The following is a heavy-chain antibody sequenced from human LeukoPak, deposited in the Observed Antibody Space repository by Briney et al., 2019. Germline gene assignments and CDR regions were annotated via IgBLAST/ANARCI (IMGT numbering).Heavy chain of an antibody. CDR2: MYYSGST. CDR1: GGSISTYY. D-gene: IGHD6-13*01. J-gene: IGHJ6*02. V-gene: IGHV4-59*08. CDR3: ARSTKTAAAGGDYNYFYYGMDV. Sequence: KPSETLSLTCTVSGGSISTYYWNWIRQPPGKGLEWIAYMYYSGSTNYNPSLQSRVTISGDTSKNQFSLKLSSVTAADTAVYYCARSTKTAAAGGDYNYFYYGMDVWGQGTTVTVSS.